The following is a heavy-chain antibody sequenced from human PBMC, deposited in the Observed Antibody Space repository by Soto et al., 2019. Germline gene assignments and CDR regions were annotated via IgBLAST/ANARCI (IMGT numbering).Heavy chain of an antibody. D-gene: IGHD5-18*01. CDR3: ARAWPSVDSYGSGVMDV. J-gene: IGHJ6*02. CDR2: IYHSGST. Sequence: QVQLQESGPGLVKPSGTLSVTCAVSGGSISSSNWWNWVRQPPGKGLGWIGEIYHSGSTNYNPSLRSRVTISLDKSKNLFSLRVKFVTAADTAEYYCARAWPSVDSYGSGVMDVWGQGTTVTVSS. V-gene: IGHV4-4*02. CDR1: GGSISSSNW.